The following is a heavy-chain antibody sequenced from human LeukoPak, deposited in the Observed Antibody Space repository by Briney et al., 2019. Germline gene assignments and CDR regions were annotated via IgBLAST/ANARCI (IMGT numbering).Heavy chain of an antibody. CDR1: GYTFTSYY. Sequence: GASVKVSCKASGYTFTSYYMHWVRQAPGQGLEWMGIINPSGGSTNYAQKFQGRVTITADESTSTAYMELSSLRSEDTAVYYCARYIAAAGYFDYWGKGTTVTVSS. V-gene: IGHV1-46*01. D-gene: IGHD6-13*01. J-gene: IGHJ4*03. CDR2: INPSGGST. CDR3: ARYIAAAGYFDY.